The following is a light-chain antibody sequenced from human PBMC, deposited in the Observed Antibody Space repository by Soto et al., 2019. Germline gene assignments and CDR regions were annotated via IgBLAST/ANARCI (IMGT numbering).Light chain of an antibody. J-gene: IGLJ2*01. V-gene: IGLV1-36*01. CDR2: YDD. Sequence: QSVLTQPPSVSGAPRQRVTISCSGARSNVGNNAVNWYQHLPGKAPKLLIYYDDLLPSGVSDRFSGSKSGTSASLAISGLQSEDEADYYCAVWDDSLNGPVFGGGTKLTVL. CDR1: RSNVGNNA. CDR3: AVWDDSLNGPV.